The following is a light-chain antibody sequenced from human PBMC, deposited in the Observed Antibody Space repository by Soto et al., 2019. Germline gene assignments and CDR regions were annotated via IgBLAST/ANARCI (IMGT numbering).Light chain of an antibody. CDR1: QGISSY. Sequence: DIQLTQSPSFLSASVGDRVTITCRASQGISSYLAWYQQKPGKAPKLLIYAASTLQSEVPSRFSGSGSGTEFTLPITSLQPEAFATYYCQQLNSYPLFGPGTKVDIK. CDR2: AAS. J-gene: IGKJ3*01. CDR3: QQLNSYPL. V-gene: IGKV1-9*01.